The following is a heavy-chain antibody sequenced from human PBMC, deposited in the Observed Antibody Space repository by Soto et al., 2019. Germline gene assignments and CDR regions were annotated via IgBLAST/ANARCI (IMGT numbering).Heavy chain of an antibody. V-gene: IGHV4-31*03. CDR2: IYYSGST. CDR3: ATSSLRYFDWPFL. D-gene: IGHD3-9*01. CDR1: GGSISSGGYY. Sequence: SETLSLTCTVSGGSISSGGYYWSWIRQHPGKGLEWIGYIYYSGSTYYNPSLKSRVTISVDTSKNQFSLKLSSVTAADTAVYYCATSSLRYFDWPFLWGQGTLVTVSS. J-gene: IGHJ4*02.